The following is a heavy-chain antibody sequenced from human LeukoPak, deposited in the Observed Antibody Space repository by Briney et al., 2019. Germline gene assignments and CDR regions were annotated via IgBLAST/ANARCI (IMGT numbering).Heavy chain of an antibody. CDR3: ARDSGVRYYYYYMDV. D-gene: IGHD3-10*01. V-gene: IGHV1-2*02. CDR2: INPNSGGT. CDR1: GYAFTGYY. J-gene: IGHJ6*03. Sequence: ASVKVSCKASGYAFTGYYMHWVRQAPGQGLEWMGWINPNSGGTNYAQKFQGRVTMTRDTSISTAYMELSRLRSDDTAVYYCARDSGVRYYYYYMDVWGKGTTVTISS.